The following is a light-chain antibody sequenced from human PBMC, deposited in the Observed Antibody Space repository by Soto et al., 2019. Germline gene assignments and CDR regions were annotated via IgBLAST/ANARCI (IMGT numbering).Light chain of an antibody. V-gene: IGKV4-1*01. CDR3: QQYYSNTPT. Sequence: DIVMTQSPDSLAVSLGERATINCKSSQSVLYSSNNKNYLAWYQQKPGQPPKLLIYWASTRESGVPDRFSGSGSGTDFTLTISSLQAEDGAVYYCQQYYSNTPTFGQGTKLEIK. CDR2: WAS. J-gene: IGKJ2*01. CDR1: QSVLYSSNNKNY.